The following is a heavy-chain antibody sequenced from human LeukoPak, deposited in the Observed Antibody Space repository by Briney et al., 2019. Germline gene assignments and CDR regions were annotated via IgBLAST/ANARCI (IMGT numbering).Heavy chain of an antibody. CDR2: IGSSGSTI. CDR1: GFTFSDYY. CDR3: AKASAMIVVVSKHFDY. V-gene: IGHV3-11*01. Sequence: GGSLRLSCAASGFTFSDYYMSWIRQAPGKGLEWVSYIGSSGSTIYYADSVKGRFTISRDNSKNTLYLQMNSLRAEDTAVYYCAKASAMIVVVSKHFDYWGQGTLVTVSS. J-gene: IGHJ4*02. D-gene: IGHD3-22*01.